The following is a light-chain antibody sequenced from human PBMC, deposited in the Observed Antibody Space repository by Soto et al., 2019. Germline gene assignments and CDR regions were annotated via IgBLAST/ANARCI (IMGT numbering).Light chain of an antibody. Sequence: EIVLTQSPATLSLSPGERATLSCRASQSVSSYLAWYQQKPGQAPRLLIYDASNRATGIPARFSGSGSGTDFTLTISSLEPEDFATYYCQQYNNWWTFGQGTKVDIK. CDR1: QSVSSY. V-gene: IGKV3-11*01. J-gene: IGKJ1*01. CDR2: DAS. CDR3: QQYNNWWT.